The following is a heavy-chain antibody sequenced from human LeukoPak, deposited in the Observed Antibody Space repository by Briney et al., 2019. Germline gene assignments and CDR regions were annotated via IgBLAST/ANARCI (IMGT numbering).Heavy chain of an antibody. CDR2: ISGSGGST. D-gene: IGHD3-10*01. J-gene: IGHJ5*02. V-gene: IGHV3-23*01. CDR3: AKGSGSYPRNNWFDP. Sequence: GGSLRLSCAASGFTFSSYATSWVRQAPGKGLEWVPAISGSGGSTYYADSVKGRFTISRDNSKNTLYLQMNSLRAEDTAVYYCAKGSGSYPRNNWFDPWGQGTLVTVSS. CDR1: GFTFSSYA.